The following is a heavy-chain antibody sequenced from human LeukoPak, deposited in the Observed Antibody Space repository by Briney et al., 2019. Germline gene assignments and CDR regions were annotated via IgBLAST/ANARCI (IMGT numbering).Heavy chain of an antibody. D-gene: IGHD2-15*01. CDR3: AIGSGSPHYFDS. CDR1: GGSISSGGYY. CDR2: IYYSGST. Sequence: PSQTLSLTCTVSGGSISSGGYYWSWIRQHPGKGLEWIGYIYYSGSTFYNPSLKSRVTISVDTSKNQFSLNLNSVTSADTAVYYCAIGSGSPHYFDSWGQGTLVTVSS. J-gene: IGHJ4*02. V-gene: IGHV4-31*03.